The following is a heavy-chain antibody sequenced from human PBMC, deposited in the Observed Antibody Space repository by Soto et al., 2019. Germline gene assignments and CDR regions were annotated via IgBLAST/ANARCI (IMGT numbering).Heavy chain of an antibody. V-gene: IGHV3-48*03. CDR3: ARAGIVVVPAAMDV. D-gene: IGHD2-2*01. CDR2: ISHSGSTT. Sequence: GGSLRLSCAASVFTFSSYEMKWVRQSPGKGLEWVSYISHSGSTTSYADSVKGRFTISRDNAKNSLYMQMHSLRAEDTAIYFCARAGIVVVPAAMDVWGQGTTVTVSS. CDR1: VFTFSSYE. J-gene: IGHJ6*02.